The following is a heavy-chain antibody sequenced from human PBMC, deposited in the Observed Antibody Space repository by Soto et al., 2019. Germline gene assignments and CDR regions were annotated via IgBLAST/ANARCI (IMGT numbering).Heavy chain of an antibody. CDR3: ARVPSSSYHYFDY. D-gene: IGHD6-13*01. CDR1: GFTVSTYY. V-gene: IGHV3-66*01. J-gene: IGHJ4*02. Sequence: GESLRLSCAASGFTVSTYYMSWVRQAPGKGLEWVSVIYSAGSADFADSVKGRFTVSRDNSKNTLFLQMSSLRAEDTAVYYCARVPSSSYHYFDYWGQGTLVTVSS. CDR2: IYSAGSA.